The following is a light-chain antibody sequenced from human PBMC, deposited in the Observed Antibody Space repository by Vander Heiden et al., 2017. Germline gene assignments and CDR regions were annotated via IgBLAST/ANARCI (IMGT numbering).Light chain of an antibody. CDR2: AAS. V-gene: IGKV1-9*01. CDR3: QQLNTYQT. J-gene: IGKJ2*01. Sequence: IQLTPSPSSLSASVGDRVTITCRASQDISNYLAWYQQEPGKAPKLLFYAASTLEGGVPSRFSGSGSGTDFTLTISSLQPADFATYYCQQLNTYQTFGQGTKLEIK. CDR1: QDISNY.